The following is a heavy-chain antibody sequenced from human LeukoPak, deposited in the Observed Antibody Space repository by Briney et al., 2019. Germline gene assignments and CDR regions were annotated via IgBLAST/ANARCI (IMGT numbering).Heavy chain of an antibody. Sequence: GGSLRLSCAASGFTFSSYSMNWVRQAPGKGLEWVSSISSSSSYIYYADSVKGRFTISRDNAKNSLYLQMNSLSAEDTAVYYCATTTEDDFWSGQVSYYFDYWGQGTLVTVSS. J-gene: IGHJ4*02. CDR1: GFTFSSYS. V-gene: IGHV3-21*01. CDR2: ISSSSSYI. D-gene: IGHD3-3*01. CDR3: ATTTEDDFWSGQVSYYFDY.